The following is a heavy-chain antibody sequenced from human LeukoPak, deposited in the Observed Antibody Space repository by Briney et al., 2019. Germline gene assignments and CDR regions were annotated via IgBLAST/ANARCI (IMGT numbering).Heavy chain of an antibody. V-gene: IGHV3-23*01. CDR1: GFTFSSYA. CDR2: ISGSGGST. Sequence: QPGGSLRLSCAASGFTFSSYAMSWVRQAPGKGLEWVSAISGSGGSTYYADSVKGRFTISRDTSKNTLYLQMNSLRAEDTAVYYCAKDYYYDSSGYSQAFDYWGQGTLVTVSS. J-gene: IGHJ4*02. D-gene: IGHD3-22*01. CDR3: AKDYYYDSSGYSQAFDY.